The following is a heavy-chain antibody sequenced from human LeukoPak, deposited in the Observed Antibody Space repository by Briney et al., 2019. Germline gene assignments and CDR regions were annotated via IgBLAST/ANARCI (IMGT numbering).Heavy chain of an antibody. V-gene: IGHV1-8*01. D-gene: IGHD4-23*01. CDR2: MNPNSGIT. CDR1: GYTFTSHD. J-gene: IGHJ5*02. CDR3: ARGSYGGNSGTGFDP. Sequence: GASVKVSCKASGYTFTSHDINWVRQATGQGLEWMGWMNPNSGITGYAQKFQGRVTMTRNTSISTAYMELSSLRSEDTAVYYCARGSYGGNSGTGFDPWGQGTLVTVSS.